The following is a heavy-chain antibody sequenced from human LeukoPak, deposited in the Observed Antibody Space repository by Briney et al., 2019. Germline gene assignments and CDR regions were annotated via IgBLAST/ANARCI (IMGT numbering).Heavy chain of an antibody. CDR2: IYYSGST. V-gene: IGHV4-59*01. CDR3: ARAILAEDAFDI. D-gene: IGHD3-3*01. Sequence: PSETLSLTCTVSGGSISSYYWSWIRQPPGKGLEWIGYIYYSGSTNYNPSLKSRVTISVDTSKNQFSLKLSSVTAADTAVYYCARAILAEDAFDIWGQGTMVTVSS. CDR1: GGSISSYY. J-gene: IGHJ3*02.